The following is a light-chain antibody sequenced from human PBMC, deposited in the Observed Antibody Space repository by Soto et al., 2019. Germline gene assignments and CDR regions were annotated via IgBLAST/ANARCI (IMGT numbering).Light chain of an antibody. CDR2: GNS. CDR3: QSYDSSLSGVV. CDR1: SSNIGSNT. Sequence: QSVLTQPPSASGTPGQRVTFSCSGSSSNIGSNTVDWYQQLPGTAPKLLIYGNSNRPSGVPDRFSGSKSGTSASLAITGLQAEDEADYYCQSYDSSLSGVVFGGGTQLTVL. V-gene: IGLV1-40*01. J-gene: IGLJ2*01.